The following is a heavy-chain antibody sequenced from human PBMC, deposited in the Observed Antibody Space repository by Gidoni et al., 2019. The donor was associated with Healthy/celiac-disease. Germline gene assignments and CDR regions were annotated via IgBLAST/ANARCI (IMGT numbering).Heavy chain of an antibody. J-gene: IGHJ5*02. CDR2: IYYSGST. Sequence: QLQLQESGPGLVKPSDTLSLTCTVSGGSISSSSYSWGWIRQPPGKGLEWIGSIYYSGSTYYNPSLKSRVTISVDTSKNQFSLKLSSVTAADTAVYYCARSEISSWFDPWGQGTLVTVSS. V-gene: IGHV4-39*01. CDR3: ARSEISSWFDP. CDR1: GGSISSSSYS.